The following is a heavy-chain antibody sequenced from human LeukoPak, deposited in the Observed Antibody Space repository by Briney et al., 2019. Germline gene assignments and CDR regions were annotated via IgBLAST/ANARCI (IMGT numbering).Heavy chain of an antibody. Sequence: SETLSLTCTVSGGSIRSGDYSWSWIRQSPGKGLEWIGFIFHSGSTYYNPSLKSRVTISIDTSKNQFSLRLNSVTAADTAVYYCARRGGMTLYYFDYWGQGTLVTVSS. D-gene: IGHD6-13*01. J-gene: IGHJ4*02. CDR2: IFHSGST. V-gene: IGHV4-30-2*06. CDR3: ARRGGMTLYYFDY. CDR1: GGSIRSGDYS.